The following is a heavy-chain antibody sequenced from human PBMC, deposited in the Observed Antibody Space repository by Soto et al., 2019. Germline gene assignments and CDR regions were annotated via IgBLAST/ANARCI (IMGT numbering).Heavy chain of an antibody. D-gene: IGHD2-8*02. Sequence: KTSETLSLTCIVSGCSISCSYWSWIRQSPGKGLEWLGYVYYTGSTNYSPSLRSRVSISVDTSKNEFSLRLSSVTAADTAVYFCARSVTVPGAHIDYWGQGTQVTVSS. CDR3: ARSVTVPGAHIDY. J-gene: IGHJ4*02. CDR1: GCSISCSY. CDR2: VYYTGST. V-gene: IGHV4-59*01.